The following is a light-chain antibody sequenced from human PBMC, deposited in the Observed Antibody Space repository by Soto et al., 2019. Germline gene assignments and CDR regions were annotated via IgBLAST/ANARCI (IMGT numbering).Light chain of an antibody. V-gene: IGKV1-39*01. CDR3: QQRSNWPPIT. CDR1: PNISIY. Sequence: IRMTQSPSCVSASVGDRVTITCRASPNISIYLNCFRQKAVKAPKLLIYGASKLHSGVPSRFSGSASGTDFTLTISSLEPEDFAVYYCQQRSNWPPITFGQGTRLEIK. CDR2: GAS. J-gene: IGKJ5*01.